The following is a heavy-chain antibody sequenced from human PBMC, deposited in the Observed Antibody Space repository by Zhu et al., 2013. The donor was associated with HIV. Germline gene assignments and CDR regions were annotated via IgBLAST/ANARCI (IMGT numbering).Heavy chain of an antibody. J-gene: IGHJ3*02. CDR1: GYTFTGYY. D-gene: IGHD5-18*01. V-gene: IGHV1-2*02. CDR3: ARGRSGYTYGWDAFDI. CDR2: INPNSGGT. Sequence: QVQLVQSGAEVKKPGASVKVSCKASGYTFTGYYMHWVRQAPGQGLEWMGWINPNSGGTNSAQKFQGRVTMTRDTSISTAYMELSRLISDDTAVYYCARGRSGYTYGWDAFDIWGLGTMVTVSS.